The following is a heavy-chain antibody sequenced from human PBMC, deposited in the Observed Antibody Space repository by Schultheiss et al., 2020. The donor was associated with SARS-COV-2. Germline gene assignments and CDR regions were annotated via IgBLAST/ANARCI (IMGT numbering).Heavy chain of an antibody. V-gene: IGHV3-30*18. D-gene: IGHD5-12*01. Sequence: GGSLRLSCAASGFTFSSYEMNWVRQAPGKGLEWVAVISYDGSNKHYADSVKGRFTISRDNSKNTLYLQMNSLRAEDTAVYYCAKDLQRGYLAIDYWGQGTLVTVSS. CDR3: AKDLQRGYLAIDY. CDR1: GFTFSSYE. J-gene: IGHJ4*02. CDR2: ISYDGSNK.